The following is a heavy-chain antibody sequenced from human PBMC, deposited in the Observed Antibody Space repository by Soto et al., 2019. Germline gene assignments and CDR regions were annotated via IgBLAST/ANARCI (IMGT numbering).Heavy chain of an antibody. V-gene: IGHV3-30-3*01. Sequence: PGGSLRLSCAASGFTFSSYAMHWVRQAPGKGLEWVAVISYDGSNKYYADSVKGRFTISRDNSKNTLYLQMNSLRAEDTAVYYCARVIIVVVPAAILETYYYGMDVWGQGTTVTVSS. D-gene: IGHD2-2*02. CDR2: ISYDGSNK. CDR3: ARVIIVVVPAAILETYYYGMDV. CDR1: GFTFSSYA. J-gene: IGHJ6*02.